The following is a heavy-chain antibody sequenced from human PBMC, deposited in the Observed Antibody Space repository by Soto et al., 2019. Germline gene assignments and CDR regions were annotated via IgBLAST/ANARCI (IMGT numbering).Heavy chain of an antibody. CDR2: ISYSGST. CDR1: SGSVSSGSYY. Sequence: PSETLSLTCTFSSGSVSSGSYYWSWIRQPPGKGLEWIGYISYSGSTIYSPSLKSRVTMSLDTSKNQFSLKLISVTAADTAVYYCASGGYTSGYPTEDYWGPGTLVTVSS. D-gene: IGHD5-18*01. CDR3: ASGGYTSGYPTEDY. J-gene: IGHJ4*02. V-gene: IGHV4-61*01.